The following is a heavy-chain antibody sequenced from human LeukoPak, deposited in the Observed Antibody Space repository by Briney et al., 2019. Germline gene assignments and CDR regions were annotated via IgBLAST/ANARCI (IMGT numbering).Heavy chain of an antibody. V-gene: IGHV3-20*04. J-gene: IGHJ4*02. Sequence: SGRSLRLSCAASGFTFGDYGMSGVRHAPGKGLEWVSGINWNGGSTGYADSVEGRFTISRDNAKNSLYLQMNSLRAEETALNYCARGALISGSSHFDYWGQGTLVTVSS. D-gene: IGHD1-26*01. CDR3: ARGALISGSSHFDY. CDR1: GFTFGDYG. CDR2: INWNGGST.